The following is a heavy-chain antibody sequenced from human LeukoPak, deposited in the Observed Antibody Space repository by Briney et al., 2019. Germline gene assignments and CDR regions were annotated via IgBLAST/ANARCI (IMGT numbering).Heavy chain of an antibody. Sequence: ASVKVSCKTSGYTFTSYGISWVRQAPGQGLEWMGWISAYNDNTNYAQKFQGRVTMTTDTSTSTVYMELRSLRSDDTAVCFCARGEGTVPFDYWGQGTLVTVSS. J-gene: IGHJ4*02. CDR2: ISAYNDNT. D-gene: IGHD3/OR15-3a*01. V-gene: IGHV1-18*01. CDR3: ARGEGTVPFDY. CDR1: GYTFTSYG.